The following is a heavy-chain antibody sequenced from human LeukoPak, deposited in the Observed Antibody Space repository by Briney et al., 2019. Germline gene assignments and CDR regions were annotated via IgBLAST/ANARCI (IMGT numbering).Heavy chain of an antibody. Sequence: GGSLRLSCAASGSTFSSYWMSWARQAPGKGLEWVANIKQDGSEKYYVDSVKGRFTISRDNAKNSLYLQMNSLRAEDTAVYYCAKGWSDFDYWGQGTLVTVSS. D-gene: IGHD6-19*01. CDR3: AKGWSDFDY. V-gene: IGHV3-7*01. J-gene: IGHJ4*02. CDR1: GSTFSSYW. CDR2: IKQDGSEK.